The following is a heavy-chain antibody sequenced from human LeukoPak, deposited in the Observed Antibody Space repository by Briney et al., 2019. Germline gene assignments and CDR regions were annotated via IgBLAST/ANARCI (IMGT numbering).Heavy chain of an antibody. V-gene: IGHV4-39*07. CDR3: ARPFYYGSGSSPFDY. J-gene: IGHJ4*02. Sequence: SETLSLTCTVSGGSISSSSYYWGWIRQPPGKGLEWIGRIYTSGSTYYNPSLKSRVTISVDTSKNQFSLKLSSVTAADTAVYYCARPFYYGSGSSPFDYWGQGTLVTVSS. D-gene: IGHD3-10*01. CDR2: IYTSGST. CDR1: GGSISSSSYY.